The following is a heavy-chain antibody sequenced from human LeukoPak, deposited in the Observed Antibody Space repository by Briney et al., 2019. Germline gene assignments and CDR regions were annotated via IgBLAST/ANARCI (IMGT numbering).Heavy chain of an antibody. CDR1: GFTFSSYA. Sequence: GGSLRLSCAASGFTFSSYAMSWVRQAPGKGLEWVSAISCSGGSTYYADSVKGRFTISRHNSKNTLYLQMNSRRAEDTAVYYCAKEDTAGYFDYWGQGTLVTVSS. V-gene: IGHV3-23*01. J-gene: IGHJ4*02. CDR3: AKEDTAGYFDY. D-gene: IGHD5-18*01. CDR2: ISCSGGST.